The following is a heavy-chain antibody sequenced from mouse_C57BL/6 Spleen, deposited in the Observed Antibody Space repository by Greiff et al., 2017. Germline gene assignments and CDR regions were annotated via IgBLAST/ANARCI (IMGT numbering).Heavy chain of an antibody. CDR2: ISYDGSN. D-gene: IGHD1-1*01. Sequence: ESGPGLVKPSQSLSLTCSVTGYSITSGYYWNWIRQFPGNKLEWMGYISYDGSNNYNPSLKNRISITRDTSKNQFFLKLNSVTTEDTATYYCARESYYGSSPLYFDVWGTGTTVTVSS. V-gene: IGHV3-6*01. J-gene: IGHJ1*03. CDR3: ARESYYGSSPLYFDV. CDR1: GYSITSGYY.